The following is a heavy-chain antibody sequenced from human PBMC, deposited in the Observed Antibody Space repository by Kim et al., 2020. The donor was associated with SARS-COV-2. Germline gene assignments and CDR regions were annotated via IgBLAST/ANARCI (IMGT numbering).Heavy chain of an antibody. CDR2: IWYDGSNK. J-gene: IGHJ3*02. D-gene: IGHD3-3*01. Sequence: GGSLRLSCAASGFTFSSYAMHWVRQAPGKGLEWVAVIWYDGSNKYYADSVKGRFTISRDNSKNTLYLQMNSLRAEDTAVYYCAKQSSGYAYDAFDIWGQGTMVTVSS. CDR3: AKQSSGYAYDAFDI. CDR1: GFTFSSYA. V-gene: IGHV3-33*06.